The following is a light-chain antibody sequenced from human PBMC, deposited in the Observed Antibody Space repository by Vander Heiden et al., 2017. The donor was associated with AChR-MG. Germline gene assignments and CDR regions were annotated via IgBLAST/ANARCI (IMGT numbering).Light chain of an antibody. CDR3: SSYSNTISQWV. CDR2: YVS. Sequence: QSALTQPAPVSASPGQSIAISGTGSATDTGGHNYVSWYQQHQGKAPKLTIYYVSVRHSAISCRFSGSQSGITASLTISGLQAEDGAYYYCSSYSNTISQWVFGGGTKLTFL. J-gene: IGLJ3*02. V-gene: IGLV2-14*03. CDR1: ATDTGGHNY.